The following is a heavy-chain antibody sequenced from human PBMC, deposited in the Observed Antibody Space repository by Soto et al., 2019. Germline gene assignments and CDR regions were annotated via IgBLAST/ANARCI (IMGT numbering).Heavy chain of an antibody. V-gene: IGHV1-69*13. CDR1: GGGFSTYA. D-gene: IGHD4-17*01. CDR2: ITPIFDTT. Sequence: SVNGSCKASGGGFSTYAITWVRQAPGQGLEWMGGITPIFDTTNYAQKFQGRVTITADESTTTVHMELTSLRSEDTAVYYCATGGTTVTRRFDYWGQGTLVTVSS. J-gene: IGHJ4*02. CDR3: ATGGTTVTRRFDY.